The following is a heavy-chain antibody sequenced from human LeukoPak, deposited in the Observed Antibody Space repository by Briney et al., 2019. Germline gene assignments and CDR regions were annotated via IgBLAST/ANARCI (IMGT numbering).Heavy chain of an antibody. D-gene: IGHD5-18*01. V-gene: IGHV3-9*03. CDR2: ISWNSGSI. CDR3: AKGVTDTVMDRFDY. J-gene: IGHJ4*02. CDR1: GFTFDDYA. Sequence: GGSLRLSCAASGFTFDDYAMHWVRQAPGKGLEWVSGISWNSGSIGYADSVKGRFTISRDNAKNSLYLQMNSLRAEDMALYSCAKGVTDTVMDRFDYWGQGTLVTVSS.